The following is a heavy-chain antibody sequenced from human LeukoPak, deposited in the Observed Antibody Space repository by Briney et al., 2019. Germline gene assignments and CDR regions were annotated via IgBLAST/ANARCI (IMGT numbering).Heavy chain of an antibody. CDR1: GFTFSSYG. D-gene: IGHD5-24*01. V-gene: IGHV3-23*01. Sequence: GGSLRLSCAASGFTFSSYGMSWVRQAPGKGLEWVSAISGSGGSTYYADSVKGRFTISRDNSKNTLYLQMNSLRAEDTAVYYCARLMGGRWLQPPFDYWGQGTLVTVSS. J-gene: IGHJ4*02. CDR2: ISGSGGST. CDR3: ARLMGGRWLQPPFDY.